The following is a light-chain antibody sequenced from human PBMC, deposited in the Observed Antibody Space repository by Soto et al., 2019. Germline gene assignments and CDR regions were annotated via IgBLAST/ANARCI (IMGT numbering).Light chain of an antibody. J-gene: IGLJ3*02. Sequence: QSALTQPASVSGSPGQSITISCTGTSSDVGGYNYVSWYQQHPGKAPKLMIYEVSNRPSGVSNRFSGSKSGNTASLTISGLQTDDEADYFCFSYTANDNWVFGGGTKVTVL. V-gene: IGLV2-14*01. CDR2: EVS. CDR1: SSDVGGYNY. CDR3: FSYTANDNWV.